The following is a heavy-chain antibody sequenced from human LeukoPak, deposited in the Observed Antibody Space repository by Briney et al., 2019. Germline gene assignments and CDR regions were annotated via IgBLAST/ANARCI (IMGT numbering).Heavy chain of an antibody. D-gene: IGHD4-23*01. V-gene: IGHV4-38-2*02. J-gene: IGHJ4*02. CDR1: GYSISSGFY. CDR2: IYHSGST. CDR3: ARAVGTSRNFFDY. Sequence: KPSETLSLTCTVSGYSISSGFYWGWIRQPPVKGLECIGSIYHSGSTYYNPSLKSRVTISVDTSKNQFSLNLSSVTAADTAMYYCARAVGTSRNFFDYWGQGTLVTVSS.